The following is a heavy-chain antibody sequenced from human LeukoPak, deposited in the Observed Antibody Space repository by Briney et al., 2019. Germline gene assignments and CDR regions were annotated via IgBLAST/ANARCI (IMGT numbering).Heavy chain of an antibody. V-gene: IGHV3-21*01. D-gene: IGHD1-26*01. CDR1: GFTFSSYS. Sequence: GGSLTLSCAASGFTFSSYSMNWVRQAPGKGLEWVSSISTSGDYIYHADSVKGRFTMSRDNAKNSLYLQMDSLRAEDTAVYYCARDLVLSRSVGASEKVDYWGQGTLVTVSS. CDR3: ARDLVLSRSVGASEKVDY. CDR2: ISTSGDYI. J-gene: IGHJ4*02.